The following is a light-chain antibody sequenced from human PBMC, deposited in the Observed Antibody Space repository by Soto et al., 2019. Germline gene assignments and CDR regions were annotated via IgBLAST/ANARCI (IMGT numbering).Light chain of an antibody. V-gene: IGLV2-23*03. Sequence: QSALTQPASVSGSPGQSITISCTGTSSDVGSYNLVSWYQQHPGKAPKLLIYEGSKRPSGVSNRFSGYKSGNTASLPISRLQAEDEADYYCCSYASSSSFWVFGGGTKLTVL. J-gene: IGLJ3*02. CDR1: SSDVGSYNL. CDR3: CSYASSSSFWV. CDR2: EGS.